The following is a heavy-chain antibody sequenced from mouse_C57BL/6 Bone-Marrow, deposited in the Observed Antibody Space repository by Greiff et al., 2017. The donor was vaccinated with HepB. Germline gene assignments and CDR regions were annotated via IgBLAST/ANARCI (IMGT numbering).Heavy chain of an antibody. Sequence: QVQLQQPGAELVMPGASVKLSCKASGYTFTSYWMHWVKQRPGQGLEWIGEIDPSDSYTNYNQKFKGKSTLTVDKSSSTAYMQLSSLTSEDSAVYYCARGFYYRFAYGGRGTLITVSA. V-gene: IGHV1-69*01. D-gene: IGHD1-1*01. CDR2: IDPSDSYT. CDR3: ARGFYYRFAY. CDR1: GYTFTSYW. J-gene: IGHJ3*01.